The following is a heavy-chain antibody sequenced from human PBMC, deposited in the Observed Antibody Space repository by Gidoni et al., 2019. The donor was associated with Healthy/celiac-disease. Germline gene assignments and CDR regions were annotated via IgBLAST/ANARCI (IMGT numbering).Heavy chain of an antibody. J-gene: IGHJ4*02. V-gene: IGHV3-33*01. CDR3: ARDLGTDVDTAMVFDY. CDR1: GFTFSSYG. Sequence: QVQLVESGGGVVQPGRSLRLSCAASGFTFSSYGMPWVRQAPGKGLEWVAVIWYDGSNKYYADSVKGRFTISRDNSKNTLYLQMNSLRAEDTAVYYCARDLGTDVDTAMVFDYWGQGTLVTVSS. CDR2: IWYDGSNK. D-gene: IGHD5-18*01.